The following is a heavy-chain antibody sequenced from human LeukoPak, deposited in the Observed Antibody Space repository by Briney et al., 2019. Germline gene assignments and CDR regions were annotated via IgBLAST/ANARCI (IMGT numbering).Heavy chain of an antibody. J-gene: IGHJ3*02. Sequence: GGSLRLSCAASGFTVSSNYMSWVRQAPGKGLEWVSVIYSGGSTYYADSVKGRFTISRDNSKNTLYLQMNSLRAEDTAVYYCARNPLERWGDAFDIWGQGTMVTVSS. CDR2: IYSGGST. V-gene: IGHV3-66*01. CDR3: ARNPLERWGDAFDI. CDR1: GFTVSSNY. D-gene: IGHD5-24*01.